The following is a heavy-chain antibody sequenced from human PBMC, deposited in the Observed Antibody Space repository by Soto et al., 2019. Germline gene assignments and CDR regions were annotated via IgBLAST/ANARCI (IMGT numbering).Heavy chain of an antibody. Sequence: PGGSLRLSCAASGFTFSNFGMHWVRQAPGKGLEWVAFISYAGGNKYYADSVKGRFTISRDNSKTLYLQMNSLGAEDTAVYYCARGGGIAARPLFDYWGQGTLVTVSS. V-gene: IGHV3-30*03. CDR2: ISYAGGNK. CDR3: ARGGGIAARPLFDY. D-gene: IGHD6-6*01. J-gene: IGHJ4*02. CDR1: GFTFSNFG.